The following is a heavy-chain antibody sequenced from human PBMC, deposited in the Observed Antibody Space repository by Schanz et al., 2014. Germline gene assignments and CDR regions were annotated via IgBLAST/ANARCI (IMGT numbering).Heavy chain of an antibody. CDR3: ARGLGDERWLDLNEAFDI. J-gene: IGHJ3*02. CDR2: INPSGGST. V-gene: IGHV1-46*01. Sequence: QVQLVQSGAEVKKPGASVKVSCKASGYTFTSYYMHWVRQAPGQGLEWMGIINPSGGSTNYAQKFQGRVTMTADKSTSTAYMELSSMRSEDAAVYYCARGLGDERWLDLNEAFDIWGQGTIVTVSS. CDR1: GYTFTSYY. D-gene: IGHD6-19*01.